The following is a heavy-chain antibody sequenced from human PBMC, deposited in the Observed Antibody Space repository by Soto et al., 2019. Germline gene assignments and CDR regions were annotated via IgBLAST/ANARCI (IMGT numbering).Heavy chain of an antibody. V-gene: IGHV3-33*01. D-gene: IGHD6-6*01. J-gene: IGHJ4*02. CDR1: GFTFSSYG. Sequence: QVQLVESGGGVVQPGRSLRLSCAASGFTFSSYGMHWVRQAPGKGLEWVAVIWYDGSNKYYADSVKGRFTISRDNSKNTLYLQMNSLRAEDTSVYYCARDLPRYSSSSGFYYWGQGTLVTVSS. CDR2: IWYDGSNK. CDR3: ARDLPRYSSSSGFYY.